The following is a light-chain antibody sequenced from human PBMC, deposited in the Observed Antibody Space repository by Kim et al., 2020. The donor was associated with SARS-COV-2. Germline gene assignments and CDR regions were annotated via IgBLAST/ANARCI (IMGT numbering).Light chain of an antibody. Sequence: DIQMTQSPSSLSASVGDRVTITCQASQDITNNLNWYQQKPGKAPNLLIHDTSILETGVPSRFSGGGSGTYFTLTISSLEPEDIATYYCQQYDSLPITFGQGTRLEIK. CDR3: QQYDSLPIT. CDR2: DTS. V-gene: IGKV1-33*01. J-gene: IGKJ5*01. CDR1: QDITNN.